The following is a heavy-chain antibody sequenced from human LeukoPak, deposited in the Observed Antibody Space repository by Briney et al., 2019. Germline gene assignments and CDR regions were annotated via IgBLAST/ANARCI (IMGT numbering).Heavy chain of an antibody. Sequence: GGSLRLSCAASGFTFSSYAMSWVRQAPGKGLEWVSAISGSGGSTYYADSVKGRFTISRDNSKNTLYLQLNSLRAEDTAVYYCAKMDDSSGYYSDWGQGTLVTVSS. CDR2: ISGSGGST. V-gene: IGHV3-23*01. J-gene: IGHJ4*02. CDR1: GFTFSSYA. D-gene: IGHD3-22*01. CDR3: AKMDDSSGYYSD.